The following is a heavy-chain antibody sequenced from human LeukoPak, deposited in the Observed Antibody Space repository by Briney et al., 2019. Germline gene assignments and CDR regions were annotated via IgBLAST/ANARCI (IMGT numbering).Heavy chain of an antibody. Sequence: SETLSLTCTVSGGSFSSYYWSWIRQPPGKGLEWIGYIYYSGSTDYNPSLKSRVTISVDTSKNQFSLKLSSVTAADTAVYYCARAGTYYDYVWGSYRYIAYFDYWGQGTLVTVSS. J-gene: IGHJ4*02. V-gene: IGHV4-59*12. CDR2: IYYSGST. CDR1: GGSFSSYY. D-gene: IGHD3-16*02. CDR3: ARAGTYYDYVWGSYRYIAYFDY.